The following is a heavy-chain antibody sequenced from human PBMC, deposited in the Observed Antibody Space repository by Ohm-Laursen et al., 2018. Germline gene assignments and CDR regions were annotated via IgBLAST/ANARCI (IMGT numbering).Heavy chain of an antibody. Sequence: SLRLSCAASGFTFSNAWMSWVRQAPGKGLEWIGRIKSKTDGGTTDYAAPVKGRFTISRDDSKNTLYLQMNSLKTEGTAVYYCTTGAWLTYYFDYWGQGTLVTVSS. CDR1: GFTFSNAW. J-gene: IGHJ4*02. V-gene: IGHV3-15*01. CDR3: TTGAWLTYYFDY. D-gene: IGHD6-19*01. CDR2: IKSKTDGGTT.